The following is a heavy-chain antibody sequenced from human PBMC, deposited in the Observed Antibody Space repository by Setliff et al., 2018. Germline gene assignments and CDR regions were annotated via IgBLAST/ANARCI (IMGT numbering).Heavy chain of an antibody. J-gene: IGHJ6*02. CDR3: ARDHVYGSQYYYYYYGMDV. Sequence: GGSLRLSCAASGFTFSSYSMIWVRQAPGKGLEWVSYISSSSSYIYYADSVKGRFTISRDNAKNSMYLQMNSLRAEDTAVYYCARDHVYGSQYYYYYYGMDVWGQGTTVTVSS. CDR2: ISSSSSYI. CDR1: GFTFSSYS. V-gene: IGHV3-21*01. D-gene: IGHD3-10*01.